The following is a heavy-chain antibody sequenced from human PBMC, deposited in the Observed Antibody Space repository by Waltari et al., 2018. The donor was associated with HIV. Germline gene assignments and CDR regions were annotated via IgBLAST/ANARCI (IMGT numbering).Heavy chain of an antibody. J-gene: IGHJ5*02. CDR1: GDSISSGGYY. Sequence: QVQLQESGPGLLKPSQTLSLTCIVSGDSISSGGYYWTWVRRQPGKGLEWIGYSNYDGNTHDNPSLRSRLTRSLDPAKNQFSLNLRSVTAADTAMYYCARDYFDGAAYQFDPWGQGTLVTVSP. CDR3: ARDYFDGAAYQFDP. V-gene: IGHV4-31*03. CDR2: SNYDGNT. D-gene: IGHD3-22*01.